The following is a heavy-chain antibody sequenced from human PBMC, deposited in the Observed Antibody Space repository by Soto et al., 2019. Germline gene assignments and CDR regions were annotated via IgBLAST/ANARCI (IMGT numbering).Heavy chain of an antibody. Sequence: ASETLSLTCAVYGGSFSGYYWSWIRQPPGKGLEWIGEINHSGSTNYNPSLKSRVTISVDTSKNQFSLKLSSVTAADTAVYYCARAPLPYYDILTGYRPGWFDPWGQGTLVTVSS. D-gene: IGHD3-9*01. CDR3: ARAPLPYYDILTGYRPGWFDP. V-gene: IGHV4-34*01. CDR2: INHSGST. J-gene: IGHJ5*02. CDR1: GGSFSGYY.